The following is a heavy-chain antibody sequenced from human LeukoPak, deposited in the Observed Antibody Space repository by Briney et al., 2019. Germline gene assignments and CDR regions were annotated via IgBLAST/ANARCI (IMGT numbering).Heavy chain of an antibody. V-gene: IGHV3-20*04. CDR3: ARSEDSYDILTGYYQDRFDY. Sequence: GGSLRLSCAASGFTFDDYGMSWVRQAPGKGLEWVSGINWNGGSTGYADSVKGRFTISRDNAKNSLYLQMNSLRAEDTALYYCARSEDSYDILTGYYQDRFDYWGQGTLVTVSS. D-gene: IGHD3-9*01. CDR2: INWNGGST. CDR1: GFTFDDYG. J-gene: IGHJ4*02.